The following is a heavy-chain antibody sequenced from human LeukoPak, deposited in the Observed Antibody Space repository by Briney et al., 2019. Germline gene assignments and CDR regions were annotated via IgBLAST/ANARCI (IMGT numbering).Heavy chain of an antibody. J-gene: IGHJ4*02. Sequence: ASVKVSCKASGHTFTDYYMHWVRQAPGQGLEWMGWINPNSGDTDFAQEFQGRVTMTRDASVSTAYMDLSSLSSDDTALYYCATSHSSGWADYWGQGTLVTVSS. CDR2: INPNSGDT. CDR3: ATSHSSGWADY. CDR1: GHTFTDYY. D-gene: IGHD6-19*01. V-gene: IGHV1-2*02.